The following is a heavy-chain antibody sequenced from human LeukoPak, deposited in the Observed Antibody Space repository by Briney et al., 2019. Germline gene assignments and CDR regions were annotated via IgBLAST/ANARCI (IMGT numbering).Heavy chain of an antibody. Sequence: PSETLSLTCTVSGYSISSGYYWGWIRQAPGKGLEWIGSMYHSGSTYYNPSLESRVAISVDTSKKQFSLRLSSVTAADTAVYYCARRSLVRTVGYYYGMDVWGQGTTVTVSS. J-gene: IGHJ6*02. D-gene: IGHD1-26*01. CDR3: ARRSLVRTVGYYYGMDV. CDR1: GYSISSGYY. V-gene: IGHV4-38-2*02. CDR2: MYHSGST.